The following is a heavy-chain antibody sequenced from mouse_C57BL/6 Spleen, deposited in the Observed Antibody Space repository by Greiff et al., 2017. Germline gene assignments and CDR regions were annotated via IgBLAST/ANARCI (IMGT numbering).Heavy chain of an antibody. V-gene: IGHV1-7*01. Sequence: QVQLQQSGAELAKPGASVKLSCKASGYTFTSYWMHWVKQRPGQGLEWIGYINPSSGYTKYNQKFKDKATLTADKYSSTAYMQLSSLTYEDSAVYYCARPHHLDYWGQGTTLTVSS. CDR2: INPSSGYT. J-gene: IGHJ2*01. CDR3: ARPHHLDY. CDR1: GYTFTSYW.